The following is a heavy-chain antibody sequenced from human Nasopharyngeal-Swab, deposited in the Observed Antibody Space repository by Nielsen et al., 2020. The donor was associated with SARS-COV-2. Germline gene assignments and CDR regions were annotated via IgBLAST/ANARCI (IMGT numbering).Heavy chain of an antibody. V-gene: IGHV1-3*01. CDR2: INAGNGNT. J-gene: IGHJ4*02. CDR3: ARDRGIYEYYFDY. D-gene: IGHD5/OR15-5a*01. Sequence: WVRQAPGQRLEWMGWINAGNGNTKYSQEFQGRVTITRDTSASTAYMELSSLRSEDTAVYYCARDRGIYEYYFDYWGQGTLVTVSS.